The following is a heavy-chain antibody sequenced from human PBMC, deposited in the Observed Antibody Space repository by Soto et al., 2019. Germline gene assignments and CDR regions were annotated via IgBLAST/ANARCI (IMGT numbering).Heavy chain of an antibody. CDR2: ISPYNGNR. CDR3: ARDRIAAAGPFDY. J-gene: IGHJ4*02. D-gene: IGHD6-13*01. Sequence: ASVKVSCKTSGYTFSSFGVSWVRQAPGQGLEWMGWISPYNGNRNYAQNLQGRVTMTTDTSTSTAYMELGSLRSDDTAMYYCARDRIAAAGPFDYWGQGTLVTVSS. V-gene: IGHV1-18*04. CDR1: GYTFSSFG.